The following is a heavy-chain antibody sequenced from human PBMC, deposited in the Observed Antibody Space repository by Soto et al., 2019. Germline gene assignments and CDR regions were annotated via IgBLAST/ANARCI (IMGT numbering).Heavy chain of an antibody. Sequence: QVQLVQSGAEVKKPGASVKVSCKASGYTFTGYYMHWVRQAPGQGLEWMGWINPNSGGTNYAQKFQGWVTMTRDTSISTAYMELSRLRSDDTAVYYCARESDGDYVGYAFDIWGQGTMVTVSS. D-gene: IGHD4-17*01. CDR2: INPNSGGT. CDR3: ARESDGDYVGYAFDI. J-gene: IGHJ3*02. V-gene: IGHV1-2*04. CDR1: GYTFTGYY.